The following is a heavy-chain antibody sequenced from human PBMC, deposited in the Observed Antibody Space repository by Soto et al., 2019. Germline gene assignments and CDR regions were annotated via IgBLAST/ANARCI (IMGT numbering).Heavy chain of an antibody. Sequence: KKSRASVKVSCKASGYTFTSYDINWVRQATGQGLEWMGWMNPNSGNTGYAQKFQGRVTMTRNTSISTAYMELSSLRSEDTAVYYCARFFTRYDYIWGSYHKQYDYWGQGTLVTVSS. CDR1: GYTFTSYD. CDR2: MNPNSGNT. D-gene: IGHD3-16*02. CDR3: ARFFTRYDYIWGSYHKQYDY. V-gene: IGHV1-8*01. J-gene: IGHJ4*02.